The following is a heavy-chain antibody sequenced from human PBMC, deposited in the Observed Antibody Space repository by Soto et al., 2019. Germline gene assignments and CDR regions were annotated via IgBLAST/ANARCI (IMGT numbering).Heavy chain of an antibody. CDR1: GGTFSGYA. J-gene: IGHJ4*02. D-gene: IGHD2-2*02. CDR3: ARGSCSSTSCYKEYYFDL. Sequence: QVQLVQSGAEVKKPGSSVKVSGKASGGTFSGYAISWVRQAPGQGLEWMGEIIPMFGTSNYAQKFQGRVTITADESTSTAYMELSSLRSEDTAVYYCARGSCSSTSCYKEYYFDLWGQGTLVTVSS. CDR2: IIPMFGTS. V-gene: IGHV1-69*01.